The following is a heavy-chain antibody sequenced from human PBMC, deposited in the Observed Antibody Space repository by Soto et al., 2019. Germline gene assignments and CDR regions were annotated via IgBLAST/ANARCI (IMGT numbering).Heavy chain of an antibody. D-gene: IGHD3-10*01. CDR1: GYTFTSYD. Sequence: ASVKVSCKASGYTFTSYDINWVRQATGQGLEWMGWMNPNSGNTGYAQKFQGRVTMTRNTSISTAYMELSSLRSEDTAVYYCARDFGQITMVRGVISDYYYGMDVWGQGTTVTAP. CDR3: ARDFGQITMVRGVISDYYYGMDV. J-gene: IGHJ6*02. CDR2: MNPNSGNT. V-gene: IGHV1-8*01.